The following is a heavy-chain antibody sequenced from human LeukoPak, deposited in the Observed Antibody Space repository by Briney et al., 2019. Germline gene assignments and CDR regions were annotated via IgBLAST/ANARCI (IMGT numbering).Heavy chain of an antibody. CDR2: IYTSGST. V-gene: IGHV4-61*02. J-gene: IGHJ5*02. CDR1: GGSISSGSYY. CDR3: AREGARGYSYGFFTWFDP. Sequence: SETLSLTCTVSGGSISSGSYYWSWIRQPAGKGLEWIGRIYTSGSTNYNPSLKSRVTISVDASKNQFSLKLSSVTAADTAVYYCAREGARGYSYGFFTWFDPWGQGTLVTVSS. D-gene: IGHD5-18*01.